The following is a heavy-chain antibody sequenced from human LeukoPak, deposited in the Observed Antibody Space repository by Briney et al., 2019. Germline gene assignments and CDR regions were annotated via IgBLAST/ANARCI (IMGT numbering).Heavy chain of an antibody. V-gene: IGHV1-69*01. CDR3: ARGVIVVVPVASFDY. D-gene: IGHD2-2*01. CDR1: GGTLSSYG. J-gene: IGHJ4*02. CDR2: IVPFFDTP. Sequence: GSSVKVSCKASGGTLSSYGISWVRQAPGQGLEWMGGIVPFFDTPNYAQNFQGRLTITVDEYTSTAYMELSSLRSEDTAVYYCARGVIVVVPVASFDYWGQGTLVTVSS.